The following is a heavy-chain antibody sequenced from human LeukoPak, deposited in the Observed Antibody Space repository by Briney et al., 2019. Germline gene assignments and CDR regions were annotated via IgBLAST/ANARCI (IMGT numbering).Heavy chain of an antibody. CDR2: IVVGSGNT. D-gene: IGHD3-10*01. CDR1: GFTFSSTA. J-gene: IGHJ6*02. V-gene: IGHV1-58*01. CDR3: AGPPPRRITMVRGRLGNDYYYYGMDV. Sequence: SVKVSCKASGFTFSSTAVQWVRQAHGQRLEWIGWIVVGSGNTNYAQNFQGRVTITRDISTNTAYMELSSLRSEDTAVYYCAGPPPRRITMVRGRLGNDYYYYGMDVWGQGTTVTVSS.